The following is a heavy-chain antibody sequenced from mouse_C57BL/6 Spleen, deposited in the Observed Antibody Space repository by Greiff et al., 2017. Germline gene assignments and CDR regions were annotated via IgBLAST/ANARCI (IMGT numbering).Heavy chain of an antibody. V-gene: IGHV1-52*01. CDR3: ARAPGGIYAMDY. CDR2: IDPSDSDT. CDR1: GYTFTSYW. J-gene: IGHJ4*01. Sequence: QVQLQQPGAELVRPGSSVKLSCKASGYTFTSYWMHWVKQRPIQGLEWIGNIDPSDSDTHYNQKFKDKATLTVDKSSSTAYMQLSSLTSEDSAVYYCARAPGGIYAMDYWGQGTSVTVSS.